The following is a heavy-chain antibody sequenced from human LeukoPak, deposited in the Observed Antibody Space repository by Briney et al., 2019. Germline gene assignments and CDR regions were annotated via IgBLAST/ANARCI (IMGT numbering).Heavy chain of an antibody. J-gene: IGHJ4*02. CDR1: GGSISSGDYY. V-gene: IGHV4-30-4*08. CDR2: IYYSGST. Sequence: SETLSLTCTVSGGSISSGDYYWSWIRQPPGKGLEWIGYIYYSGSTYYNPSLKSRVTISVDTSKNQFSLKLSSVTAADTAVYYCARKTITTGDFDYWGQGTLVTVSS. CDR3: ARKTITTGDFDY. D-gene: IGHD3-22*01.